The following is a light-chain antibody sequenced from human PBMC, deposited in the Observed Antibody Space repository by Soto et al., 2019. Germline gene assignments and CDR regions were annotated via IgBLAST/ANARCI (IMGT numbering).Light chain of an antibody. Sequence: DIGLTQCPGTLSLSKGERTTLSCRASQSLTRNYLAWYQQKVGQAPRLLIYGANTRAAGIPDRFSGSGSGTDFTLTISRLEPEDFAVYYCQQYTKSPHTFGGGTKVDIK. CDR3: QQYTKSPHT. J-gene: IGKJ4*01. V-gene: IGKV3-20*01. CDR1: QSLTRNY. CDR2: GAN.